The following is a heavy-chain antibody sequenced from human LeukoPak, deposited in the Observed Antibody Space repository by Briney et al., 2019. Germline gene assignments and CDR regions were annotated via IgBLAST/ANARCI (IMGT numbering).Heavy chain of an antibody. V-gene: IGHV3-7*01. Sequence: PGGSLRLSCTASGFTFSSYWMTWVRQAPGKGLEWVANIKEDGSEKGFADSVKGRFTISRDNAKNSLFLQMNSLRADDMAVYYCARTSVSFGCFDFWGQGTLVTVSS. CDR2: IKEDGSEK. CDR3: ARTSVSFGCFDF. J-gene: IGHJ4*02. D-gene: IGHD3-10*01. CDR1: GFTFSSYW.